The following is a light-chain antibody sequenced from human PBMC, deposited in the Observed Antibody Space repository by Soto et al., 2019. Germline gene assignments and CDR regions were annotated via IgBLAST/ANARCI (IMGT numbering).Light chain of an antibody. J-gene: IGKJ3*01. CDR1: QTPRTF. CDR3: QQPPYT. CDR2: ATS. Sequence: DIQMTQSPSSLSASVGDRVTITCRASQTPRTFLNWYQQKPGKAPKLLIYATSTLQSGVPSRFSGRDSGADFTLTINNLQPEDFATYYCQQPPYTFGPGTKVYIK. V-gene: IGKV1-39*01.